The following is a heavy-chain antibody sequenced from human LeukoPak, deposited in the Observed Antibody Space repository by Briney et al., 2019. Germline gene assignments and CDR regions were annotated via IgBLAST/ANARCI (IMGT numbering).Heavy chain of an antibody. J-gene: IGHJ4*02. D-gene: IGHD2-8*01. V-gene: IGHV3-11*04. CDR1: GFTFSDYY. CDR3: ARKGHCTNGVCPRGRGPDY. CDR2: ISSSGSTI. Sequence: PGGSLRLSCAASGFTFSDYYTSWIRQAPGKGLEWVSYISSSGSTIYYADSVKGRFTISRDNAKNSLYLQMNSLRAEDTAVYYCARKGHCTNGVCPRGRGPDYWGQGTLVTVSS.